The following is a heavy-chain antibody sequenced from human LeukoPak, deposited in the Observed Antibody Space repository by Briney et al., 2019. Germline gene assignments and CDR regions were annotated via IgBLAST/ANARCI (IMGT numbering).Heavy chain of an antibody. Sequence: GGSLRLSCAASGFTFDDYAMHWVRQAPGKGLEWVSGINWNSDNIGYADSVKRRFTISRDNAKNSLYLQMNSLRAEDTALYYCAKVTNGGFDPWGQGTLVTVSS. CDR1: GFTFDDYA. CDR3: AKVTNGGFDP. J-gene: IGHJ5*02. D-gene: IGHD1-1*01. V-gene: IGHV3-9*01. CDR2: INWNSDNI.